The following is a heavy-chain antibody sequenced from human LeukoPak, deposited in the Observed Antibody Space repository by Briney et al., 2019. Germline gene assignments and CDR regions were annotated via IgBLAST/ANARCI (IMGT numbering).Heavy chain of an antibody. CDR2: ISGGGVNT. CDR3: AKTLGYSGYFSP. Sequence: GGSLRLSCAASGFTFSSYAMSWVRQAPGKGLEWVSAISGGGVNTYYADSVKGRFTISRDNSKNMLYLQMNSLRAEDTAVYYCAKTLGYSGYFSPWGQGTLVTVSS. D-gene: IGHD3-22*01. V-gene: IGHV3-23*01. J-gene: IGHJ5*02. CDR1: GFTFSSYA.